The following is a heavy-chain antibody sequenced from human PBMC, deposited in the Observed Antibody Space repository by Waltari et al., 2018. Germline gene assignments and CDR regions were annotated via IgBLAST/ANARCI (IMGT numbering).Heavy chain of an antibody. Sequence: QVQLQQWGAGLLKPSETLSLTCAVYGGSFSGYYWSWIRQPPGKGLEWIGEINHSGSTNYNPSLKSRVTISVDTSKNQFSLKLSSVTAADTAVYYCARGGLVIRITIFGVAPPLFDYWGQGTLVTVSS. CDR1: GGSFSGYY. D-gene: IGHD3-3*01. CDR2: INHSGST. J-gene: IGHJ4*02. CDR3: ARGGLVIRITIFGVAPPLFDY. V-gene: IGHV4-34*01.